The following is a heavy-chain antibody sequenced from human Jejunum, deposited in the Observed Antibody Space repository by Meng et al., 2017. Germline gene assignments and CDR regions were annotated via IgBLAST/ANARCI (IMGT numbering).Heavy chain of an antibody. CDR1: AASISSHY. J-gene: IGHJ4*02. V-gene: IGHV4-4*07. Sequence: QVQLQESGPGLVKPSETLSLTCTVSAASISSHYWNWIWQPAGKGLEWIGRISSSGSASYNPSLKSRVTMSIDTSKNQFSLKLTSVTAADTAVYFCARDPFRSSFDYWGQGMLVTVSS. CDR3: ARDPFRSSFDY. CDR2: ISSSGSA. D-gene: IGHD2-2*01.